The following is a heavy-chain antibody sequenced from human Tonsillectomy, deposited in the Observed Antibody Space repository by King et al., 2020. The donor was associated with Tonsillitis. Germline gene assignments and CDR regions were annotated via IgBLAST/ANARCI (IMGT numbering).Heavy chain of an antibody. Sequence: QLQESGPGVVKPSETLSLTCTVSGGSISSSDHYWAWIRQPPGKGLEWIGYMYYSGTIFYNPSLKSRITISGGTSASRFSLKLSSVTAADTAVYFCARSVSGSFDYWGQGALVTVSS. CDR2: MYYSGTI. CDR1: GGSISSSDHY. D-gene: IGHD1-26*01. CDR3: ARSVSGSFDY. V-gene: IGHV4-39*01. J-gene: IGHJ4*02.